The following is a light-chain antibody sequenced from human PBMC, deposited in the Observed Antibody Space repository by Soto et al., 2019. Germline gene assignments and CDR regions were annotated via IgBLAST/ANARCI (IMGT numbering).Light chain of an antibody. CDR2: GNT. J-gene: IGLJ2*01. CDR1: SSNTGAGYD. V-gene: IGLV1-40*01. CDR3: QSYDSSLSGYVV. Sequence: QSVLTQPPSVSGAPGQRVTISCTGSSSNTGAGYDVHWYQQLPGTAPKLLIYGNTNRPSGVPDRFSGSKSGTSASLAITGLQAEDEADYYCQSYDSSLSGYVVFGGGTK.